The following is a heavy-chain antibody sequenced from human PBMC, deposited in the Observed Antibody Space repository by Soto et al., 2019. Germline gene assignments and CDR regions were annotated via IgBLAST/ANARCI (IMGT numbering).Heavy chain of an antibody. D-gene: IGHD5-18*01. Sequence: EVPLVESGGGLVKPGGSLRLSCAASGFTFSSYSMNWVRQAPGKGLEWVSSISSSSSYIYYADSVKGRFTISIDNAKNSLYLQMNSLRAEDTAVYYCARDQPGYSYGYGLGYWGQGTLVTVSS. CDR1: GFTFSSYS. CDR3: ARDQPGYSYGYGLGY. V-gene: IGHV3-21*01. CDR2: ISSSSSYI. J-gene: IGHJ4*02.